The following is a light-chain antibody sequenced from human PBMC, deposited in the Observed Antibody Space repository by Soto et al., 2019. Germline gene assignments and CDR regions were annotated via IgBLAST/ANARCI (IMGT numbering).Light chain of an antibody. CDR2: LGS. CDR3: MQAIQPPRT. J-gene: IGKJ1*01. V-gene: IGKV2-28*01. CDR1: QSLLHSNVDNY. Sequence: DIVMTQSPLSLPVTPGEPASISCRSSQSLLHSNVDNYLEWYLQTPGQSPQLLIYLGSNRASGVPDRFSGSGSGTDFTLKISRVAAEDVGVYYCMQAIQPPRTFGQGTKVEIK.